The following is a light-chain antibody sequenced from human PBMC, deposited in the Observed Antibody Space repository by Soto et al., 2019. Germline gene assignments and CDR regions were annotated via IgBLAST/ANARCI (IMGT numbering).Light chain of an antibody. J-gene: IGKJ1*01. Sequence: AIQMTLSPTSLSASVGDRVIITCRASQDISKDLGWYQQKPGKAPKFLIYSATSTQSGVPSTFSGSGFGTDFTLTISSLQPEDFATYYCLQDHDYPRTFGQGTKVEF. CDR2: SAT. V-gene: IGKV1-6*01. CDR3: LQDHDYPRT. CDR1: QDISKD.